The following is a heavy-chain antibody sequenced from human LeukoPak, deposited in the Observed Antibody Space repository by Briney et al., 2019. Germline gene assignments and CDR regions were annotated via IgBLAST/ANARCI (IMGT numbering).Heavy chain of an antibody. V-gene: IGHV4-59*13. J-gene: IGHJ5*02. CDR2: IYHSGIT. Sequence: SETRSLTCTVSDGAITPYYWNWFPQPPGKGLKWIGYIYHSGITQDNPSLKSRVTISIDMSKNQFSLKLYSVTTADTAVYYCARDLRQQLVINWFDPWGQGTLVTVSS. D-gene: IGHD6-13*01. CDR3: ARDLRQQLVINWFDP. CDR1: DGAITPYY.